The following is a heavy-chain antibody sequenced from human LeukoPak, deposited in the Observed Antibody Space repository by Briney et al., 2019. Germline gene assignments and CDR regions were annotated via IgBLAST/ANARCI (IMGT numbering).Heavy chain of an antibody. D-gene: IGHD5-18*01. CDR3: ARGDTFIVNNWFDP. Sequence: ASVKVSCKAYGVTFSSYVISWVRQAPGQGLEWMGGIIPIFGTANYAQKFQGRVTITADKSTSTAYMELSSLRSEDTAVYYCARGDTFIVNNWFDPWGQGTLVTVSS. CDR2: IIPIFGTA. V-gene: IGHV1-69*06. J-gene: IGHJ5*02. CDR1: GVTFSSYV.